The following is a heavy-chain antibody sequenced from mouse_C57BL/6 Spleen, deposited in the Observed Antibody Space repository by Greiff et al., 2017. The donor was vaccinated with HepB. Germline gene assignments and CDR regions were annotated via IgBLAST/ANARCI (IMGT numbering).Heavy chain of an antibody. CDR2: IDPENGDT. V-gene: IGHV14-4*01. D-gene: IGHD3-2*02. CDR1: GFNIKDDY. Sequence: EVQLQQSGAELVRPGASVKLSCTASGFNIKDDYMHWVKQRPEQGLEWIGWIDPENGDTEYASKFQGKATITAETSSNTAYLQLSSLTSEDTAVYYCTGADSSGYGFAYWGQGTLVTVSA. J-gene: IGHJ3*01. CDR3: TGADSSGYGFAY.